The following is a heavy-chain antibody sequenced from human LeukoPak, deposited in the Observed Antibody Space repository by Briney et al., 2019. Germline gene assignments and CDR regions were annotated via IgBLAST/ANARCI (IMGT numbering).Heavy chain of an antibody. CDR1: GFTFDDYT. J-gene: IGHJ3*02. V-gene: IGHV3-43*01. Sequence: GGSLRLSCAASGFTFDDYTMHWVRQAPGKGLEWVSLISWDGGSTYYADSVKGRFTISRDNSKNSLYLQMNSLRTEDTALYYCAKDMGGYCSSTSCHGGAFDIWGQGTMVTVSS. D-gene: IGHD2-2*01. CDR3: AKDMGGYCSSTSCHGGAFDI. CDR2: ISWDGGST.